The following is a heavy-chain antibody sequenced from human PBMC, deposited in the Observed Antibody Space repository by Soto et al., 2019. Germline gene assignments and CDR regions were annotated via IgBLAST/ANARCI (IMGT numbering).Heavy chain of an antibody. CDR2: ISYHGRNK. CDR1: GFTFSDYG. Sequence: QVQLVESGGGVVQPGRSLILSCAASGFTFSDYGMHWVRQAPGKGLEWVAVISYHGRNKYYADSVKGRFTISRDNSKNTLFLQMNSLRPEDTAVYYCAKYADYGDHAAWFDPRGQGTLVTVSA. CDR3: AKYADYGDHAAWFDP. V-gene: IGHV3-30*18. J-gene: IGHJ5*02. D-gene: IGHD4-17*01.